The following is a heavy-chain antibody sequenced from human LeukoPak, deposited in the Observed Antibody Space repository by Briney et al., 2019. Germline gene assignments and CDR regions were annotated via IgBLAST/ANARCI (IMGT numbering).Heavy chain of an antibody. CDR2: IYYSGST. CDR1: GGSISSYY. D-gene: IGHD3-16*02. Sequence: WETLSLTCTVSGGSISSYYWSWIRQPPGKGLEWIGYIYYSGSTNYNPSLKSRVTISVDTSKNQFSLKLSSVTAADTAVYYCARVGYVWGSYRYMAFDYWGQGTLVTVSS. V-gene: IGHV4-59*01. J-gene: IGHJ4*02. CDR3: ARVGYVWGSYRYMAFDY.